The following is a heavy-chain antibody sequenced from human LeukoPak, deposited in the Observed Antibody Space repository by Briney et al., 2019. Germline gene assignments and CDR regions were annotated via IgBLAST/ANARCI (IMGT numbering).Heavy chain of an antibody. D-gene: IGHD5-18*01. J-gene: IGHJ4*02. CDR3: ARDRGRGYSYGLDY. CDR1: GDSISSNY. V-gene: IGHV4-4*07. CDR2: IYNSGNT. Sequence: PSETLSLTCTVSGDSISSNYWSWIRQPAAKGLEWIARIYNSGNTNYNPSLKSRVTMSIDTSKNEFSLKLSSVTAADTAVYYCARDRGRGYSYGLDYWGQGTLVTVSS.